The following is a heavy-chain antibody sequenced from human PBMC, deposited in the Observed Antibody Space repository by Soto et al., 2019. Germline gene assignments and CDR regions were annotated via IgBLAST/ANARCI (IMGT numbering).Heavy chain of an antibody. CDR2: INHSGST. J-gene: IGHJ4*02. Sequence: QVQLQQWGAGLLKPSETLSLTCAVYGGSFSGYYWSWIRQPPGKGLEWIGEINHSGSTNYNPSLKSRVTISVDTSKNQFSLKLSSVTAADTAVYYCARGRLGQPLGYWGQGTLVTVSS. V-gene: IGHV4-34*01. CDR3: ARGRLGQPLGY. D-gene: IGHD6-19*01. CDR1: GGSFSGYY.